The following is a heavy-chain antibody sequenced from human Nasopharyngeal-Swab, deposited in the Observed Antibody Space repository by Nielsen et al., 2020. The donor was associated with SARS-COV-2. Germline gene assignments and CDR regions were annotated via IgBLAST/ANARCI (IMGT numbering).Heavy chain of an antibody. V-gene: IGHV4-61*01. D-gene: IGHD3-3*01. CDR1: GGSVSSGSYY. CDR2: IYYSGST. Sequence: GSLRLSCTVSGGSVSSGSYYWSWIRQPPGKGLEWIGYIYYSGSTNYNPSLKSRVTISVDTSKNQFSLKLSSVTAADTAVYYRARSGDDFWSGYFDYWGQGTLVTVSS. J-gene: IGHJ4*02. CDR3: ARSGDDFWSGYFDY.